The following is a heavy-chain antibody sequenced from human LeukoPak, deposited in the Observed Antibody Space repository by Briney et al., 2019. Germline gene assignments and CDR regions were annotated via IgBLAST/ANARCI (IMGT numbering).Heavy chain of an antibody. CDR2: IYYSGST. D-gene: IGHD3-22*01. V-gene: IGHV4-39*01. CDR3: ARQSYYDSSGSRWFDP. CDR1: GGSISSSSYY. Sequence: SETLSLTCTASGGSISSSSYYWGWIRQPPGKGLEWIGSIYYSGSTYYNPSLKSRVTISVDTSKNQFSLKLSSVTAADTAVYYCARQSYYDSSGSRWFDPWGQGTLVTVSS. J-gene: IGHJ5*02.